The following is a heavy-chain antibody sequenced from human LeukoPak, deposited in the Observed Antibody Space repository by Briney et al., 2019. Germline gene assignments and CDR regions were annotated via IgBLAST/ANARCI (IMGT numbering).Heavy chain of an antibody. Sequence: ASVKVSCKESVYTFTNYYMHCVRQAPGQGLEWMGIINPSGGATSYAQNFQGRVTITRDTSTNTVYMELSSLRSEDTAVYYCARDLHYYDSSGYMGYWGQGTLVTVSS. D-gene: IGHD3-22*01. CDR1: VYTFTNYY. CDR2: INPSGGAT. V-gene: IGHV1-46*01. CDR3: ARDLHYYDSSGYMGY. J-gene: IGHJ4*02.